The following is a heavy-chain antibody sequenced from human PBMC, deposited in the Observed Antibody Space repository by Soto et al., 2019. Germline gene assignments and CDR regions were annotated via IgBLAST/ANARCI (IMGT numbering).Heavy chain of an antibody. CDR3: ARQSCSSTSCYSWVSWFDP. CDR1: GGSISSYY. CDR2: IYYSGST. J-gene: IGHJ5*02. V-gene: IGHV4-59*08. Sequence: SETLSLTCTVSGGSISSYYWSWIRQPPGKGLEWIGYIYYSGSTKYNPSLKSRVTISVDMSKNQLSLKLSSVTAADTAVYYCARQSCSSTSCYSWVSWFDPWGQGTLVTVSS. D-gene: IGHD2-2*01.